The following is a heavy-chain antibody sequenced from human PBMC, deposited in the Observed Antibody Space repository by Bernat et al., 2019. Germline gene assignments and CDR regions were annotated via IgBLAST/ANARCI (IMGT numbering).Heavy chain of an antibody. V-gene: IGHV3-30*18. CDR3: AKPTPYCSGGSCYGYYYYYGMDV. J-gene: IGHJ6*01. CDR1: FTFSSYG. D-gene: IGHD2-15*01. CDR2: ISYDGSNK. Sequence: FTFSSYGMHWVRQAPGKGLEWVAVISYDGSNKYYADSVKGRFTISRDNSKNTLYLQMNSLRAEDTAVYYCAKPTPYCSGGSCYGYYYYYGMDVW.